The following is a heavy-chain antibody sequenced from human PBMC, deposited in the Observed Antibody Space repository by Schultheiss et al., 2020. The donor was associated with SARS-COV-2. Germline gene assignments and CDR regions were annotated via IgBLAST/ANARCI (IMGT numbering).Heavy chain of an antibody. D-gene: IGHD3-3*01. CDR1: GGSINSYH. CDR2: IYTSGST. Sequence: SETLSLTCTVSGGSINSYHWSWIRQPAGKGLEWIGRIYTSGSTKYNPSLKSRVTMSVDTSKNHFSLKLSSLTAADTAFYYCGRGYYDFWSGYWGTVDVWGQGTTVTVSS. J-gene: IGHJ6*02. V-gene: IGHV4-4*07. CDR3: GRGYYDFWSGYWGTVDV.